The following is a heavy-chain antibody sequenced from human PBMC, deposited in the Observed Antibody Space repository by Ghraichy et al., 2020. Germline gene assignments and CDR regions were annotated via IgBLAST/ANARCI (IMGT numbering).Heavy chain of an antibody. V-gene: IGHV1-8*01. CDR3: ARVKGTRVAARRGYYGMDV. D-gene: IGHD6-6*01. Sequence: ASVKVSCKASGYTFTSYDINWVRQATGQGLEWMGWMNPNSGNTGYAQKFQGRVTMTRNTSISTAYMELSSLRSEDTAVYYCARVKGTRVAARRGYYGMDVWGQGTTVTVSS. J-gene: IGHJ6*02. CDR2: MNPNSGNT. CDR1: GYTFTSYD.